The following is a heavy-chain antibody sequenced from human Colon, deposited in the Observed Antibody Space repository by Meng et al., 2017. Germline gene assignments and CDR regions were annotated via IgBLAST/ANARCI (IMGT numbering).Heavy chain of an antibody. CDR2: IRSKANNYAT. J-gene: IGHJ4*02. Sequence: GESLRLACAAAASTFSGSDVHWVRQASGNGLEWIGRIRSKANNYATGYAASLSGRFSIARDDSKNTAYLQINSLKTEDTTVYYCSGHYDYGDYGELEWGQGTLVTVSS. D-gene: IGHD4-17*01. CDR3: SGHYDYGDYGELE. V-gene: IGHV3-73*01. CDR1: ASTFSGSD.